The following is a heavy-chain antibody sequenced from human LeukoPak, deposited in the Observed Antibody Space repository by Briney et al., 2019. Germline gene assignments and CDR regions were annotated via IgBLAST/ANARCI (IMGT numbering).Heavy chain of an antibody. CDR1: EFTLSSYT. CDR2: ISSCSSYI. Sequence: GGSLRLSCAASEFTLSSYTMNWVRQAPGKGLEWVSSISSCSSYIYYAESVKGRFTISRDSAKNSLYLQMNSLRAEDTAVYYCASLRITRHYGMDVWGQGTTVTVSS. J-gene: IGHJ6*02. V-gene: IGHV3-21*01. D-gene: IGHD1-20*01. CDR3: ASLRITRHYGMDV.